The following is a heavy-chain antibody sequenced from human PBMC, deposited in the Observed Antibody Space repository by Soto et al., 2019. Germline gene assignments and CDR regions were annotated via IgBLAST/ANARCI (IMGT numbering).Heavy chain of an antibody. V-gene: IGHV4-31*03. CDR2: IYYSGST. D-gene: IGHD6-13*01. Sequence: QVQLQESGPGLVKPSQTLSLTCTVSGGSISSGGYYWSWIRQHPGKGLEWIGYIYYSGSTYYNPSLKSRVSISIDTSKNQFSLKLSSVTAADTTVYYCARLPRIAANGGMDVWGQGTTVTVSS. CDR1: GGSISSGGYY. CDR3: ARLPRIAANGGMDV. J-gene: IGHJ6*02.